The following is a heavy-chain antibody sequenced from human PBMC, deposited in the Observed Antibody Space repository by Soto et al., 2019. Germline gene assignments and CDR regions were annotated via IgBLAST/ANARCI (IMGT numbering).Heavy chain of an antibody. D-gene: IGHD4-17*01. CDR2: IRKKTNSYTT. J-gene: IGHJ4*02. Sequence: PGGSLRLSCAASGLTFSDRYMDWVRQAPGKGLEWVGRIRKKTNSYTTEYAASVKGRFIISRDDSTNSLYLQMSSLKTEDTAVYYCTTVTTVDYYFDYWGQGTLVTGSS. CDR1: GLTFSDRY. CDR3: TTVTTVDYYFDY. V-gene: IGHV3-72*01.